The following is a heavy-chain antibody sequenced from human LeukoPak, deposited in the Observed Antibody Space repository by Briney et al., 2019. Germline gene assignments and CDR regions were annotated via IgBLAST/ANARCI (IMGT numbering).Heavy chain of an antibody. Sequence: GGSLRLSCAASGFTFSSYWMHWVRQAPGKGLVWVSRISPDGTGTNYADSVKGRFTISRDNAKNTLYLQMNSLRVEDTAVYYCATVGMGATIGYWGQGTLVTVSS. CDR1: GFTFSSYW. CDR2: ISPDGTGT. J-gene: IGHJ4*02. V-gene: IGHV3-74*01. D-gene: IGHD1-26*01. CDR3: ATVGMGATIGY.